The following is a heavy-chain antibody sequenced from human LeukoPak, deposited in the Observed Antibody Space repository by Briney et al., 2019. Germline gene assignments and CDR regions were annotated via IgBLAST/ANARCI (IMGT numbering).Heavy chain of an antibody. V-gene: IGHV4-59*08. Sequence: SETLSLTCTVSGGSISSYYWSWIRQPPGKGLEWIGYIYYSGSTIYNPSLKSRVTISVDTTKNQFSLKLSSVTAADTAVYYCSSLYNYYYFMDVWGQGTTVTVSS. CDR2: IYYSGST. CDR3: SSLYNYYYFMDV. CDR1: GGSISSYY. J-gene: IGHJ6*02. D-gene: IGHD6-6*01.